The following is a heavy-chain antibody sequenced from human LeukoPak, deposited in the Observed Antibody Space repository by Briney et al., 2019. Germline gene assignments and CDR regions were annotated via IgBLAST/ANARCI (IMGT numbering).Heavy chain of an antibody. V-gene: IGHV3-23*01. D-gene: IGHD3-22*01. CDR1: GFTFSSYA. CDR3: AKDRDRGYDSSGYYFDY. J-gene: IGHJ4*02. CDR2: ISGSGGST. Sequence: GGSLRLSCAASGFTFSSYAMSWVRQAPGKGLEWVSAISGSGGSTYYADSVKGRFTISRDNSKNTLYLQMNSLRAEDTAVYYCAKDRDRGYDSSGYYFDYWGQGTLVTVS.